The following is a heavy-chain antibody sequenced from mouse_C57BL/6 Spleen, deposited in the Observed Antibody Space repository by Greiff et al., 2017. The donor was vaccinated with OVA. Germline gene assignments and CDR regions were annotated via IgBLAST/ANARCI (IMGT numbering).Heavy chain of an antibody. CDR3: TRSHYYGSSYGFAY. D-gene: IGHD1-1*01. CDR2: IDPETGGT. Sequence: VQLQQSGAELVRPGASVTLSCKASGYTFTDYEMHWVKQTPVHGLEWIGAIDPETGGTAYNQKFKGKALLTADKSSSTAYMELRSLTSEDSAVYYCTRSHYYGSSYGFAYWGQGTLVTVSA. V-gene: IGHV1-15*01. J-gene: IGHJ3*01. CDR1: GYTFTDYE.